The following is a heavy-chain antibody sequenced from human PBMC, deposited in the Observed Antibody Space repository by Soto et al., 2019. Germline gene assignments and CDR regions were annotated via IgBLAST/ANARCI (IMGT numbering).Heavy chain of an antibody. V-gene: IGHV4-39*01. J-gene: IGHJ6*02. CDR2: IYYSGST. Sequence: QLQLQESGPGLVKPSETLSLTCTVSGGSISSSSYYWGWIRQPPGKALEWIGSIYYSGSTYYNPSLKSRVTISVDTSKNQFSLKLSSVTAADTAVYYCARRGGYCSSTSCYWVMDVWGQGTTVTVSS. CDR3: ARRGGYCSSTSCYWVMDV. CDR1: GGSISSSSYY. D-gene: IGHD2-2*01.